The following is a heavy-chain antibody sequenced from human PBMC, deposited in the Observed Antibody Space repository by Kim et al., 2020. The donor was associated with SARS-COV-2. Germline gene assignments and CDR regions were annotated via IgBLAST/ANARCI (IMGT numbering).Heavy chain of an antibody. Sequence: SETLSLTCAVYGGSFSGYYWSWIRQPPGKGLEWIGEINHSGSTNYNPSLKSRVTISVDTSKNQFSLKLSSVTAADTAVYYCARAPTYYYDSSGYPKNYY. CDR1: GGSFSGYY. CDR2: INHSGST. V-gene: IGHV4-34*01. D-gene: IGHD3-22*01. CDR3: ARAPTYYYDSSGYPKNYY. J-gene: IGHJ6*01.